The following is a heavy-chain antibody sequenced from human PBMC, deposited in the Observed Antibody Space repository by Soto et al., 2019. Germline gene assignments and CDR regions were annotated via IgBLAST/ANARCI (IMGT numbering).Heavy chain of an antibody. J-gene: IGHJ6*02. CDR1: GGTFSYST. CDR2: IIPIFDTA. CDR3: VRNGTLTGVSYGMDV. D-gene: IGHD1-1*01. Sequence: QVQLVQSGAELRKPGSSVKVSCKASGGTFSYSTINRVRQAPGQRLEWMGGIIPIFDTANYAEKFQCRVTITADESTITSFMEVSSLRSEDTAVYYCVRNGTLTGVSYGMDVWGQGTIVTVSS. V-gene: IGHV1-69*01.